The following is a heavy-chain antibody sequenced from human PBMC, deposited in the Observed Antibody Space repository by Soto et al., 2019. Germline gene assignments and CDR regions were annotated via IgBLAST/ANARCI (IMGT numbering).Heavy chain of an antibody. D-gene: IGHD5-18*01. CDR1: GGSISSSRYY. CDR2: IYYSGST. CDR3: ARGHVDTAMVDYYYYGMDV. Sequence: QLQLQESGPGLVKPSETLSLTCTVSGGSISSSRYYWGWIRQPPGKGLEWIGSIYYSGSTYYNPSRKSRVTISVDTSKNQFSLKLSSVTAADTAVYYCARGHVDTAMVDYYYYGMDVWGQGTTVTVSS. V-gene: IGHV4-39*01. J-gene: IGHJ6*02.